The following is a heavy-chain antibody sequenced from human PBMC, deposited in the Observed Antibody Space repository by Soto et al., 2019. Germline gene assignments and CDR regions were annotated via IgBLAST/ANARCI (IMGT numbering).Heavy chain of an antibody. Sequence: GGSLRLSCAASGFTFSSYSVNWVRQAPGKGLEWVSYISSSSSTIYYADSVKGRFTISRDNAKNSLYLQMNSLRDEDTAVYYCARTFEYSSYSPPFDYWGQGTLVTVSS. J-gene: IGHJ4*02. CDR1: GFTFSSYS. D-gene: IGHD6-6*01. V-gene: IGHV3-48*02. CDR3: ARTFEYSSYSPPFDY. CDR2: ISSSSSTI.